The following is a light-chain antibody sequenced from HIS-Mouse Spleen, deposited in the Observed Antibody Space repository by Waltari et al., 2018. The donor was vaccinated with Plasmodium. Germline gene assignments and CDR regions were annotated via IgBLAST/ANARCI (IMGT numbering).Light chain of an antibody. CDR3: QQYGSSPQYT. CDR2: GAS. J-gene: IGKJ2*01. V-gene: IGKV3-20*01. CDR1: QRVSSSY. Sequence: EIVLTQSPGTLSLSPGERATLSCRASQRVSSSYLAWYQQKPGQAPRRLIYGASSRATGIPDRFSSGGSATDFTLTSSRLEAEDFAVDYCQQYGSSPQYTFGQGTKLEIK.